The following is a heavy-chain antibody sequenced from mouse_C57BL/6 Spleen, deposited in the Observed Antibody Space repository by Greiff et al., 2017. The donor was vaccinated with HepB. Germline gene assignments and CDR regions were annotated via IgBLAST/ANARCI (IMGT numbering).Heavy chain of an antibody. CDR1: GYSITSGYY. CDR2: ISYDGSN. Sequence: EVKLQESGPGLVKPSQSLSLTCSVTGYSITSGYYWNWIRQFPGNKLEWMGYISYDGSNNYNPSLKNRISITRDTSKNQFFLKLNSVTTEDTATYYCARANWDVDFDYWGQGTTLTVSS. V-gene: IGHV3-6*01. D-gene: IGHD4-1*01. CDR3: ARANWDVDFDY. J-gene: IGHJ2*01.